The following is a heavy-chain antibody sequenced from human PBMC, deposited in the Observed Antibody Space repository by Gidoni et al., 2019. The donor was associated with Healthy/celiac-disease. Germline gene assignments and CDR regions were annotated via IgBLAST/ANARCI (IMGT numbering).Heavy chain of an antibody. Sequence: QLQLVVSGGGVVQPGRSLRLSCAASGFTFSSYGMHWVRQAPGKGLEWVEVIWYDGSNKYYEDSVKGRFTISRDNSKNTLYLQMNSLRAEDTAVYYCAREEYSSSYLYYYGMDVWGQGTTVTVSS. CDR3: AREEYSSSYLYYYGMDV. V-gene: IGHV3-33*01. J-gene: IGHJ6*02. D-gene: IGHD6-6*01. CDR2: IWYDGSNK. CDR1: GFTFSSYG.